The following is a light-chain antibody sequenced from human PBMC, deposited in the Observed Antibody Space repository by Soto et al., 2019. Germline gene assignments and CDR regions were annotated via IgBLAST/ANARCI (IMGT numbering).Light chain of an antibody. CDR2: EVS. Sequence: QSALTQPPSASGSPGQSVTISCTGTSSDIGAYNYVSWYQQHPGKAPKLMIYEVSKRPSGVPDRFSGSKSGNAASLTVSGLQTEGEADYFCSSYAGSNDVFGTGTKVTVL. V-gene: IGLV2-8*01. CDR3: SSYAGSNDV. CDR1: SSDIGAYNY. J-gene: IGLJ1*01.